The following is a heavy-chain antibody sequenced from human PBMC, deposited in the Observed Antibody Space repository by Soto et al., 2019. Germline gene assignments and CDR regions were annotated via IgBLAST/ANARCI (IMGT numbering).Heavy chain of an antibody. Sequence: RQHPGKGLEWMGWISAYNGNTNYAQKLQGRVTMTTDTSTSTAYMELRSLRSDDTAVYYCAIDGESSGYCGWFDPWGQGTLVTVSS. J-gene: IGHJ5*02. CDR3: AIDGESSGYCGWFDP. V-gene: IGHV1-18*01. CDR2: ISAYNGNT. D-gene: IGHD3-22*01.